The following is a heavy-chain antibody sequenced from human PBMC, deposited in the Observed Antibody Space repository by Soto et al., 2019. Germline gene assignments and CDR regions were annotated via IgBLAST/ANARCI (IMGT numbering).Heavy chain of an antibody. D-gene: IGHD4-4*01. Sequence: ASVKVSCKASGYTFTSYYMHWVRQAPGQGLEWMGIINPSGGSTSYAQKFQGRVTMTRDTSASTVYMELSSLRSEDTAVYYCARSDGENYYSNYASKLDYWGQGTLVTVSS. J-gene: IGHJ4*02. CDR3: ARSDGENYYSNYASKLDY. V-gene: IGHV1-46*01. CDR2: INPSGGST. CDR1: GYTFTSYY.